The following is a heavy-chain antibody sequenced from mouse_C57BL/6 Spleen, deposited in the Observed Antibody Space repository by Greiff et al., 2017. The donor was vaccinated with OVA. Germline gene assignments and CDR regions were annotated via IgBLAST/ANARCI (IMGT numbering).Heavy chain of an antibody. J-gene: IGHJ3*01. Sequence: QVQLKQPGAELVKPGASVKLSCKASGYTFTSYWMQWVKQRPGQGLEWIGEIDPSDSYTNYNQKFKGKATLTVDTSSSTAYMQLSSLTSEDSAVYYCAGGGNYQAWFAYWGQGTLVTVSA. CDR3: AGGGNYQAWFAY. CDR2: IDPSDSYT. V-gene: IGHV1-50*01. D-gene: IGHD2-1*01. CDR1: GYTFTSYW.